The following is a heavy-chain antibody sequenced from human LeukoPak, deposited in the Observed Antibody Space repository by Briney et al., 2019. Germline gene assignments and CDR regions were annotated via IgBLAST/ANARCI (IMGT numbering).Heavy chain of an antibody. CDR1: GFTFSSYA. CDR2: ISGSGGST. CDR3: ANWGARRGYQLEYYFDY. J-gene: IGHJ4*02. D-gene: IGHD2-2*01. Sequence: PGGSLRLSCAASGFTFSSYAMSWVRQAPGKGLEWVSAISGSGGSTYYADSVKGRFTISSDNSKNTLYLQMNSLRAEERAVYYCANWGARRGYQLEYYFDYWRQGTLVTVSS. V-gene: IGHV3-23*01.